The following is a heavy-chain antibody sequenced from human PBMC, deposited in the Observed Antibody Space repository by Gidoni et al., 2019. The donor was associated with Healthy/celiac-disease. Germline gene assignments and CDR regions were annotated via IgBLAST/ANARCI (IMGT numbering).Heavy chain of an antibody. CDR2: ISGSGGST. D-gene: IGHD6-19*01. CDR1: AFPFSSYA. V-gene: IGHV3-23*01. CDR3: AKGVAVAGNPFGYFDY. Sequence: EVQLLESGGGLVQPGGSLTLSRAASAFPFSSYAMSWVRQAPGKGREWVSAISGSGGSTYYADSVKGRFTISRDNSKNTLYLQMNSLRAEDTAVYYCAKGVAVAGNPFGYFDYWGQGTLVTVSS. J-gene: IGHJ4*02.